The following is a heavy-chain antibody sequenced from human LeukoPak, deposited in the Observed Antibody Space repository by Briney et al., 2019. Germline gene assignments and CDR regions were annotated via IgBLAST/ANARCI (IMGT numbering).Heavy chain of an antibody. D-gene: IGHD3-10*01. J-gene: IGHJ6*03. CDR1: GGSISSSSYY. V-gene: IGHV4-39*01. Sequence: PSETLSLTCTVSGGSISSSSYYWGWIRQPPGKGLEWIGSIYYSGSNYYNPSLKSRVTISVDTSKNQFSLKLSSVTAADTAVYYCARQLEVVRGVIIMYYYYYMDVWGKGTTVTISS. CDR3: ARQLEVVRGVIIMYYYYYMDV. CDR2: IYYSGSN.